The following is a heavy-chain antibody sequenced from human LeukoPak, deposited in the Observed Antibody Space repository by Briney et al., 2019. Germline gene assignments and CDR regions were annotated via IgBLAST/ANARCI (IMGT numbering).Heavy chain of an antibody. D-gene: IGHD2-2*01. J-gene: IGHJ3*02. CDR3: ARHVSSSRVAFDI. Sequence: GESLKISCEVYGYSFTTYWLGWVRQMPGKGLEWMGTFNPADSDIRYSPSFQGQVTISADKSISTAYLQWSSLKASDTAIYYCARHVSSSRVAFDIWGQGTMVTVSS. CDR2: FNPADSDI. V-gene: IGHV5-51*01. CDR1: GYSFTTYW.